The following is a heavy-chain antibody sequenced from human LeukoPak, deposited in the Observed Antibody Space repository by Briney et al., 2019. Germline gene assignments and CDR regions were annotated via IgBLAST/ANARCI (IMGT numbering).Heavy chain of an antibody. CDR2: INPSGGST. CDR3: ARDPSGSSPRYYFDY. V-gene: IGHV1-46*01. J-gene: IGHJ4*02. CDR1: GYTFTSYY. Sequence: APVKVSCKASGYTFTSYYMHWVRQAPGQGLEWMGIINPSGGSTSYAQKFQGRVTMTRDTSTSTVYMELSSLRSEDTAVYYCARDPSGSSPRYYFDYWGQGTLVTVSS. D-gene: IGHD1-26*01.